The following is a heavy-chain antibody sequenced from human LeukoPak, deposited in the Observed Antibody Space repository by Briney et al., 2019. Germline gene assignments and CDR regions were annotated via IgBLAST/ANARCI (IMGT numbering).Heavy chain of an antibody. J-gene: IGHJ4*02. Sequence: PGGSLRLSCTVSGFTVSTNSMSWVRQAPGKGLEWVSFIYSDNTHYSDSVKGRFTISRDNSKNTLYLQMNSLRAEDTAVYYCARLTYYYDSSGYYYFDYWGQGTLVTVSS. V-gene: IGHV3-53*01. CDR2: IYSDNT. CDR1: GFTVSTNS. CDR3: ARLTYYYDSSGYYYFDY. D-gene: IGHD3-22*01.